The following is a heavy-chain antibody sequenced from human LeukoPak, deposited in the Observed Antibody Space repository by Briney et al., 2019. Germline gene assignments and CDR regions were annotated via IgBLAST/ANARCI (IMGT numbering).Heavy chain of an antibody. CDR2: ISSSSSYI. J-gene: IGHJ2*01. D-gene: IGHD4-17*01. V-gene: IGHV3-21*01. CDR3: ARNRSFTVTNYWYFHL. Sequence: GGSLRLSCAASGFTFSSYSMNWVRQAPGKGLEWVSSISSSSSYIYYADSVKGRFTISRDNAKNSLYLQMNSLRAEDTAVYYCARNRSFTVTNYWYFHLWGRGTLVTVSS. CDR1: GFTFSSYS.